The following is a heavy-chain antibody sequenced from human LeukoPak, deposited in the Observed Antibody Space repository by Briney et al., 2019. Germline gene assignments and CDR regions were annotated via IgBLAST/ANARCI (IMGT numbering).Heavy chain of an antibody. CDR1: GYTFTHNF. D-gene: IGHD3-22*01. J-gene: IGHJ4*02. CDR2: INPNSGGT. CDR3: ARGIRTYYDSSGYSEY. Sequence: VASVKVSCKAPGYTFTHNFMHWVRQAPGQGLEWMGWINPNSGGTKYAQKFQGRVTMTRDTSISTAYMELSRLRSDDTAVYYCARGIRTYYDSSGYSEYWGQGTLVTVSS. V-gene: IGHV1-2*02.